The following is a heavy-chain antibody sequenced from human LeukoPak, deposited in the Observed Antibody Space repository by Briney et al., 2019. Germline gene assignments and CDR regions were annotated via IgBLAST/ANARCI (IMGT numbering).Heavy chain of an antibody. Sequence: SETLSLTCAVYGGSFSGYYWSWIRQPPGKGLEWIGEINHSGSTNYNPSLKSRVTISVDTSKNQFSLKLSSVTATDTAVYYCARTLRGVNDYWGQGTLVTVSS. J-gene: IGHJ4*02. CDR1: GGSFSGYY. V-gene: IGHV4-34*01. CDR2: INHSGST. D-gene: IGHD3-10*01. CDR3: ARTLRGVNDY.